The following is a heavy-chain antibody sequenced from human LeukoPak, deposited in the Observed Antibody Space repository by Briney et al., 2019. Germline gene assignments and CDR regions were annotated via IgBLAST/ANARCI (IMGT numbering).Heavy chain of an antibody. J-gene: IGHJ4*02. CDR3: ARRETYCSSTSCRGIDY. CDR1: GGSISSSSYY. CDR2: IYYSGST. Sequence: SETLSLTCTVSGGSISSSSYYWGWIRQPPGKGLEWIGSIYYSGSTYYNPSLKSRVTISVDTSKNQFSLKLSSVTAADTAVYYCARRETYCSSTSCRGIDYWGQGTLVTVSS. D-gene: IGHD2-2*01. V-gene: IGHV4-39*01.